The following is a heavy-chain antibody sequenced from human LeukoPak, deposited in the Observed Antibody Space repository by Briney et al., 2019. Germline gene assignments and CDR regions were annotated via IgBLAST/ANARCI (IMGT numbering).Heavy chain of an antibody. D-gene: IGHD5-12*01. V-gene: IGHV3-48*01. CDR2: ISSTSNTI. Sequence: GGSLRLSCAASGFTFSGYSMNWVRQAPEKGLEWVSYISSTSNTIYYADSVKGRFTISRDNAKNSLYLQMNSLRAEDTAVYYCATTIPFDYWGQGTLVTVSS. CDR1: GFTFSGYS. J-gene: IGHJ4*02. CDR3: ATTIPFDY.